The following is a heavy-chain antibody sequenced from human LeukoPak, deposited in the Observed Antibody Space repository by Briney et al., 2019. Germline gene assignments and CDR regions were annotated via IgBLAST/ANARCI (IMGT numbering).Heavy chain of an antibody. CDR3: ARGRAYFD. D-gene: IGHD3-9*01. V-gene: IGHV4-59*12. J-gene: IGHJ4*02. CDR1: GGSISRYY. Sequence: PSETLSLTCTVSGGSISRYYWSWIRQPPGKGLEWIGYIYYSGSTNYNPSLKSRVTVSLDTSKNQFSLKLSSVTAADTAVYYCARGRAYFDWGQGTLVTVSS. CDR2: IYYSGST.